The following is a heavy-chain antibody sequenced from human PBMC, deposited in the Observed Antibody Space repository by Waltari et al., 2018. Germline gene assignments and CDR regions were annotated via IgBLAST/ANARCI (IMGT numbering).Heavy chain of an antibody. CDR1: GGTFSSYA. CDR2: IIPIFGTA. D-gene: IGHD3-9*01. CDR3: AGRDTYYDILTGYFDY. Sequence: QVQLVQSGAEVKKPGSSVKVSCKASGGTFSSYAISWVRQAPGQGLEWMGGIIPIFGTANYAQKFKGRVTITTDESTSTAYMELSSLRSEDTAVYYCAGRDTYYDILTGYFDYWGQGTLVTVSS. J-gene: IGHJ4*02. V-gene: IGHV1-69*05.